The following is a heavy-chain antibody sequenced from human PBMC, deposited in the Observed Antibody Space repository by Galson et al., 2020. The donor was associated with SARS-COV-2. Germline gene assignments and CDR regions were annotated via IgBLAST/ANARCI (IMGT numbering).Heavy chain of an antibody. CDR1: GYSFTSSW. CDR2: IYPGDSDT. CDR3: AQAYYYDSSGYAA. Sequence: GESLKISCKGSGYSFTSSWIGWVRQMPGKGLEWMGIIYPGDSDTRYSPSFQGQVTISADKSISTAYLQWSSLKASDTAMYYCAQAYYYDSSGYAAWGQGTLVTVSS. V-gene: IGHV5-51*01. D-gene: IGHD3-22*01. J-gene: IGHJ4*02.